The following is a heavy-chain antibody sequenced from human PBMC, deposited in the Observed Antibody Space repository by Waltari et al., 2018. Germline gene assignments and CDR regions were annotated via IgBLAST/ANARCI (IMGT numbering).Heavy chain of an antibody. Sequence: QLQLQESGPGLVKPSETLSLTCPFPGCSIIRRRYYWGWIRQSPGKGLEWIGSIYYSGSTYYNPTLKSRVTISGETSKNQFSLKLSSVTAADTAVYYCARHWKRNGYRFDPWGQGTLVTVSS. CDR3: ARHWKRNGYRFDP. J-gene: IGHJ5*02. V-gene: IGHV4-39*01. D-gene: IGHD5-12*01. CDR2: IYYSGST. CDR1: GCSIIRRRYY.